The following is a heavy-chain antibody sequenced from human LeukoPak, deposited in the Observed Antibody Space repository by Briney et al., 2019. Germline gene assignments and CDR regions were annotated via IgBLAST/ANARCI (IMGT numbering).Heavy chain of an antibody. J-gene: IGHJ4*02. CDR2: IYWDDDK. V-gene: IGHV2-5*02. D-gene: IGHD4-23*01. CDR3: AHTFEYSGNSGLYFDY. Sequence: SGPTLVNPTQTLTLTCTFSGFLRSTSGVGVGWIRQPPGKALEWLALIYWDDDKRYSPSLKSRLTITRDTSKNQVVLTMTNMDPVDTATYYCAHTFEYSGNSGLYFDYWGQGTLFTVSS. CDR1: GFLRSTSGVG.